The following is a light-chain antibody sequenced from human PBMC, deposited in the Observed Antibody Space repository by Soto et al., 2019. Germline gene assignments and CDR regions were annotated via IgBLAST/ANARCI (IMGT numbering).Light chain of an antibody. CDR2: DAS. V-gene: IGKV1-5*01. Sequence: DILMTPAPSTLSASVGDRVTITCRASQSISSWLAWYQQKPGKAPKLLIYDASSLESGVSSRFSGSGSGTEFTLTISSLQPDDFAPYYCQQYNTYSTFGQGTKVDIK. J-gene: IGKJ1*01. CDR1: QSISSW. CDR3: QQYNTYST.